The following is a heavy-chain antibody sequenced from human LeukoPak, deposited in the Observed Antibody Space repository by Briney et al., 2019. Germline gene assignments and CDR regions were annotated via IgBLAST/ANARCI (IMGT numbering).Heavy chain of an antibody. J-gene: IGHJ4*02. D-gene: IGHD6-19*01. CDR1: GGSFSGYY. V-gene: IGHV4-34*01. CDR3: ARRVPNSSGWRFDY. CDR2: INHSGST. Sequence: SETLTLTCAVYGGSFSGYYWSWIRQPPGKGLEWIGEINHSGSTNYNPSLKSRVPISVDTSKNQFSLKLRSVTAADTAVYYCARRVPNSSGWRFDYWGQGTLVTVSS.